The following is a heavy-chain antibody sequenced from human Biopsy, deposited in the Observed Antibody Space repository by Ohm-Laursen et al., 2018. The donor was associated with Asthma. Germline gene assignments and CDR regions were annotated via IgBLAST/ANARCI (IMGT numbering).Heavy chain of an antibody. CDR2: ILFDGTDR. CDR1: GFTFSNYG. D-gene: IGHD1-26*01. V-gene: IGHV3-30*03. Sequence: SLRLSCTASGFTFSNYGMHWVRQAPGKGLDWVAVILFDGTDRNNTDSVKGRFTISRDKSSTTLHLEMKSLRAKHTDVYFCAREVFPEWELRRGPDSWGQGTLVTVSS. J-gene: IGHJ4*02. CDR3: AREVFPEWELRRGPDS.